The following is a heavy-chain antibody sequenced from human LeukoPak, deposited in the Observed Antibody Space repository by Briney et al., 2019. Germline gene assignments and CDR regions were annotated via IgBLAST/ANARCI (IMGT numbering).Heavy chain of an antibody. CDR1: GYTFTGYY. Sequence: ASVKVSCKASGYTFTGYYMHWVRQAPGQGLEWMGWINPNSGGTNYAQKFQGRVTMTRDTSISTAYMELSRLRSDDTAVYYCARDLGIAAADPVGDWGQGTLVTVSS. V-gene: IGHV1-2*02. J-gene: IGHJ4*02. CDR2: INPNSGGT. CDR3: ARDLGIAAADPVGD. D-gene: IGHD6-13*01.